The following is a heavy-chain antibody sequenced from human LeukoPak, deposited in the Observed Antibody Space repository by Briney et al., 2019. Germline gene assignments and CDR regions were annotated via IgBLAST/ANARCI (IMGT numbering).Heavy chain of an antibody. V-gene: IGHV3-21*01. CDR2: ISSSGSYI. J-gene: IGHJ4*02. CDR1: GFTFSSYS. D-gene: IGHD6-13*01. CDR3: ARDQGALEAAAGIVWQRDFDY. Sequence: GGSLRLSCAASGFTFSSYSMNWVRQAPGKGLEWASSISSSGSYIYYADSVKGRFTISRDNAKNSLYLQMNSLRAEDTAVYYCARDQGALEAAAGIVWQRDFDYWGQGTLVTVSS.